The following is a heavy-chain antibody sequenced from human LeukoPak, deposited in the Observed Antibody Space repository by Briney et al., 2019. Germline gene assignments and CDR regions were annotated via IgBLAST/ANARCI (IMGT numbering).Heavy chain of an antibody. CDR1: GGTFSSYA. Sequence: ASVKVSCKASGGTFSSYAISWVRQAPGQGLEWMGRIIAILGIANYAQNFQGSVTITADKSTSTAYMELSSLRSEDTAVYYCARGHPTVQGYYFDYWGQGTLVTVSS. J-gene: IGHJ4*02. CDR2: IIAILGIA. V-gene: IGHV1-69*04. CDR3: ARGHPTVQGYYFDY. D-gene: IGHD1-1*01.